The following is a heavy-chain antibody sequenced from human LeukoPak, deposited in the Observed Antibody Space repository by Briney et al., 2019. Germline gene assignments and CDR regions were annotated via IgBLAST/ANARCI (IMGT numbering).Heavy chain of an antibody. D-gene: IGHD3-10*02. J-gene: IGHJ6*04. CDR2: ISSSGSTI. V-gene: IGHV3-48*04. CDR3: AELGITMIGGV. Sequence: GGSLRLSCVASGFTFSTYSMNWVRQAPGKGLEWVSYISSSGSTIYYADSVKGRFTISRDNAKNSLYLQMNSLRAEDTAVYYCAELGITMIGGVWGKGTTVTISS. CDR1: GFTFSTYS.